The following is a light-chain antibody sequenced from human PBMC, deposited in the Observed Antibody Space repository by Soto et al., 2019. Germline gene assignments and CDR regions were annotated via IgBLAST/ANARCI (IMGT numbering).Light chain of an antibody. V-gene: IGKV3-20*01. CDR3: QQYAGSRT. CDR1: QSVSSSY. Sequence: EIVLTQSPGTLSLSPGERATLSGMASQSVSSSYLAWYQQKPGQAPRLLIYGASSRATGIPDRFSGSGSGTDFTLTISRLEPEDFAVYYCQQYAGSRTFGQGTKVDIK. J-gene: IGKJ1*01. CDR2: GAS.